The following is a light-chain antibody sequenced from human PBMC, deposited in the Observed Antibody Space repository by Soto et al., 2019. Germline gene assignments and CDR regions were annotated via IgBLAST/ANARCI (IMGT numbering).Light chain of an antibody. CDR3: HQYDNSPLT. J-gene: IGKJ4*01. CDR2: GAS. Sequence: EIVLTQSPGTLSLSPGEIATLSCRSRQSVRSGYFAWYQQKPCQAPRLLIVGASSRATGIPDRFSGGGSGTDFTRTISRLEPEDFALYYCHQYDNSPLTFGGGTKVEIK. CDR1: QSVRSGY. V-gene: IGKV3-20*01.